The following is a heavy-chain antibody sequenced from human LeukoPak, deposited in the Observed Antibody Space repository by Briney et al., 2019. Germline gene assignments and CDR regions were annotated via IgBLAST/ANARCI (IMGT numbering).Heavy chain of an antibody. J-gene: IGHJ4*02. V-gene: IGHV3-30*18. CDR3: AKDPAFFFDDSGTSPHFDF. D-gene: IGHD4-23*01. CDR2: ISYAASSYDASYK. Sequence: KPGGSLRLSCAASGFTFSSYGMHWVRQAPGKGLEWVAVISYAASSYDASYKYYADSVKGRFTISRDNSKNTLFLQMNRLRPEDTAVYYCAKDPAFFFDDSGTSPHFDFWGQGALVTVSS. CDR1: GFTFSSYG.